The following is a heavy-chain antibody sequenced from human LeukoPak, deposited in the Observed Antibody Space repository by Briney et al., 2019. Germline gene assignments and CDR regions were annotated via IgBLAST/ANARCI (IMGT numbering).Heavy chain of an antibody. CDR2: ISWNSGSI. D-gene: IGHD3-16*02. Sequence: GRSLRLSCAASGLTFEDYTMHWVRQAPGKGLEWVSGISWNSGSIGYVDSVKGRFTISRDNGKNSLYLQMNTLRAEDTAVYYCAKSPGGSYLWGTYRYFDSWGQGTLVTVSS. CDR1: GLTFEDYT. J-gene: IGHJ4*02. CDR3: AKSPGGSYLWGTYRYFDS. V-gene: IGHV3-9*01.